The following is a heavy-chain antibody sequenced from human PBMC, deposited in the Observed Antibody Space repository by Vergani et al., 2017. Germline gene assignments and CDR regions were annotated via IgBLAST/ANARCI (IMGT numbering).Heavy chain of an antibody. J-gene: IGHJ6*03. CDR1: GGSISSGGFY. CDR2: IYYSENT. CDR3: AXVSRDYNYYYYMDV. V-gene: IGHV4-30-4*01. Sequence: QVQLQESGPGLVKPSQILFLTCTVSGGSISSGGFYWSWNRQPPGKGLEWIGYIYYSENTYYNPSLKSRVTMSVDTSKNQFSLKLTSMTAADTAVYYCAXVSRDYNYYYYMDVWGKGTTVTVSS.